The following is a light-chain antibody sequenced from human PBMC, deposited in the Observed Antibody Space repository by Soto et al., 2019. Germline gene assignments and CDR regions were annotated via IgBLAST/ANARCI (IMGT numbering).Light chain of an antibody. J-gene: IGKJ5*01. CDR3: QQALRFPVI. Sequence: DIQMTQSPSYLSASVGDRVTLTCRTSQNINNYLNWYQQKPGKAPKLLIYGASSLQTGVPSRFSGSGSGTDFTLTISSLQPEEFATYYCQQALRFPVIVGQGTRLEIK. CDR1: QNINNY. CDR2: GAS. V-gene: IGKV1-39*01.